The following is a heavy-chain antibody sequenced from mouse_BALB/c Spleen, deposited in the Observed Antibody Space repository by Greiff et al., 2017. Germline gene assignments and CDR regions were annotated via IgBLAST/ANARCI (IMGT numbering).Heavy chain of an antibody. CDR2: INSNGGST. CDR3: ARRGQHMYYGSSPPYYAMDY. Sequence: EVKLMESGGGLVKLGGSLKLSCAASGFTFSSYYMSWVRQTPEKRLELVAAINSNGGSTYYPDTVKGRFTISRDNAKNTLYLQMSSLKSEDTALYYCARRGQHMYYGSSPPYYAMDYWGQGTSVTVSS. D-gene: IGHD1-1*01. J-gene: IGHJ4*01. V-gene: IGHV5-6-2*01. CDR1: GFTFSSYY.